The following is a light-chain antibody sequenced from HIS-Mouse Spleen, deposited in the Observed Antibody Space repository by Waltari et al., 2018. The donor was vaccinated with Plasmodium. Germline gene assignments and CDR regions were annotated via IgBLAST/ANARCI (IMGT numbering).Light chain of an antibody. CDR3: SSYTSSSTLYVV. V-gene: IGLV2-14*03. J-gene: IGLJ2*01. CDR1: SSDVGGYNY. Sequence: SALTQPASVSGSPGQSITISCTGTSSDVGGYNYVSCSQQHPGKAPKLMIYDVSNRPSWVSNRFSGSKSGNTASLTISGLQAEDEADYYCSSYTSSSTLYVVFGGGTKLTVL. CDR2: DVS.